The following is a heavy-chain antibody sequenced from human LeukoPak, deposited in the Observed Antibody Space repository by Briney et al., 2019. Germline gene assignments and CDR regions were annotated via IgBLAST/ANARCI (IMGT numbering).Heavy chain of an antibody. CDR3: ARNYYDSSGYYHFDF. D-gene: IGHD3-22*01. CDR2: VYYSGST. Sequence: SETLSLTCTVSGASIVSSNYHWGWIRQPPGKGLEWIGNVYYSGSTHYNPSLEGRVDMSVDTSKNQFSLKLDSVTAADTAVYYCARNYYDSSGYYHFDFWGQGSLVTVSS. V-gene: IGHV4-39*01. J-gene: IGHJ4*02. CDR1: GASIVSSNYH.